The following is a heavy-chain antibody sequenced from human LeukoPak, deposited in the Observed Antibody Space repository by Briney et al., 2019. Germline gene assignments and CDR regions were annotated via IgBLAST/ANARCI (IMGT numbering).Heavy chain of an antibody. V-gene: IGHV1-69*06. D-gene: IGHD2-21*02. CDR3: ARDLGLLSVIGGYNWFDP. Sequence: ASVTVSCKASGYTFTSYDINWVRQAPGQGLEWMGGIIPIFGTATYAQKFQARVTITADKSTSTAYMELSSLRSEYTAVYYCARDLGLLSVIGGYNWFDPWGQGTLVTVSS. CDR1: GYTFTSYD. CDR2: IIPIFGTA. J-gene: IGHJ5*02.